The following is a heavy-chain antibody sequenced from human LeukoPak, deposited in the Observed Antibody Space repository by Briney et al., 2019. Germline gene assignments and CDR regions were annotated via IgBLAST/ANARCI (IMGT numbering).Heavy chain of an antibody. Sequence: GGSLGLSCTASGFTFSSYTMNWVRQAPGKGLEWVSSISSSSSYMYYADSVKGRFTISRDNAKNSQYLQMNSLRAEDTAVYYCARGRDVPGIGMDVWGQGTMVTVSS. CDR2: ISSSSSYM. CDR3: ARGRDVPGIGMDV. J-gene: IGHJ6*02. V-gene: IGHV3-21*06. CDR1: GFTFSSYT. D-gene: IGHD3-10*01.